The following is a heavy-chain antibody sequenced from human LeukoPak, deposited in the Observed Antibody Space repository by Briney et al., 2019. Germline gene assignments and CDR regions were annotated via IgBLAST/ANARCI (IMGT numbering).Heavy chain of an antibody. Sequence: SETLSLTCTVSGGSIRSSYYYWGWIRQPPGKGLEWIGSIYDSGSTYYNPSLKSRVTISVDTSKNQFFLKLSSVTAADTAVYYCARHSGGIAAANSIGYWGQGTLVTVSS. D-gene: IGHD6-13*01. V-gene: IGHV4-39*01. CDR1: GGSIRSSYYY. J-gene: IGHJ4*02. CDR2: IYDSGST. CDR3: ARHSGGIAAANSIGY.